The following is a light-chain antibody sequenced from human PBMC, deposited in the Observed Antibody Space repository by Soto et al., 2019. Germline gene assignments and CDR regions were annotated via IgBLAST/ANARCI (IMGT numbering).Light chain of an antibody. CDR2: GAS. CDR1: QSISSN. V-gene: IGKV3-15*01. Sequence: EIVTTQSPATLSVSPGERATLSCRASQSISSNLAWYQQNPGQAPRLLIYGASTRATGIPARFSGSGSGTEFTLTISSLQSEDFAVYYCQQYNIWPRTFGQGTKVDIK. J-gene: IGKJ1*01. CDR3: QQYNIWPRT.